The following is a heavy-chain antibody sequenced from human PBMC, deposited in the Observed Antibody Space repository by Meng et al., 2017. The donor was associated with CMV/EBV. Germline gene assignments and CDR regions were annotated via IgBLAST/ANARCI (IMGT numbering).Heavy chain of an antibody. J-gene: IGHJ6*02. CDR3: ARELIVVVPAAICAYYYGMDV. Sequence: GESLKISCAASGFTFSSYAMHWVRQAPGKGLEWVAVISYDGSNKYYADSVKGRFTISRDNSKNTLYLQMNSLGAEDTAVYYCARELIVVVPAAICAYYYGMDVWGQGTTVTVSS. V-gene: IGHV3-30-3*01. CDR1: GFTFSSYA. CDR2: ISYDGSNK. D-gene: IGHD2-2*01.